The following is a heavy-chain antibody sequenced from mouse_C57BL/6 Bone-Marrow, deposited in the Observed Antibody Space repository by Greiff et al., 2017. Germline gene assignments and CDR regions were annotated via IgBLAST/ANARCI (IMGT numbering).Heavy chain of an antibody. CDR1: GYTFTSYW. CDR2: IDPSDSYT. CDR3: ARCGNDHYAMDY. V-gene: IGHV1-50*01. D-gene: IGHD2-2*01. J-gene: IGHJ4*01. Sequence: QVQLQQPGAELVKPGASVKLSCKASGYTFTSYWMQWVKQRPGQGLEWIGEIDPSDSYTNYNQKFKGKATLTVDTSSSTAYMQLSSLTTEDAAVYYCARCGNDHYAMDYWGQGTSVTVSS.